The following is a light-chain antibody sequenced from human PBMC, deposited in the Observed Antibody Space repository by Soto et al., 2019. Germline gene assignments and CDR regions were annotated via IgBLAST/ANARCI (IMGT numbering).Light chain of an antibody. V-gene: IGLV4-69*01. CDR1: SGHTSYA. CDR2: LNSDDSH. J-gene: IGLJ3*02. Sequence: QSVLTQSPSASASLGASVKLTCTLSSGHTSYAIAWHQQQPEKGPRYLMKLNSDDSHSKGDGIPDRFSGSSSGAERYLTISSLQSEDEADYYCQTWGTGIHRVFGGGTKLTVL. CDR3: QTWGTGIHRV.